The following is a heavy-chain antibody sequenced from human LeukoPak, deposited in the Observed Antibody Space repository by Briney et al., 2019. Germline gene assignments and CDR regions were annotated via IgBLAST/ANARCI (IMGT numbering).Heavy chain of an antibody. D-gene: IGHD2-2*01. J-gene: IGHJ6*02. Sequence: SVKVSCKAAGGTFSSYAISWVRQAPGQGLEWMGGIIPIFGTANYAQKFQGRVTITADESTSTAYMELSSLRSEDTAVYYCARRRYNVVVPAAMKDYYYGMDVWGQGTTVTVSS. CDR1: GGTFSSYA. V-gene: IGHV1-69*13. CDR3: ARRRYNVVVPAAMKDYYYGMDV. CDR2: IIPIFGTA.